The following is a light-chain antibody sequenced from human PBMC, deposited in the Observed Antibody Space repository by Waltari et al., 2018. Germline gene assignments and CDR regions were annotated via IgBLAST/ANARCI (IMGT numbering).Light chain of an antibody. V-gene: IGKV1-17*03. CDR3: LQYNDYPFT. Sequence: IQMTQSPSAMPASVGDRVTITCRASQGIKNYLAWFQQGPGKVPKRLLYATSTLESGVPSRFSGSGSGTEFTLTISSLQPEDFATYYCLQYNDYPFTFGGGTKVEIK. CDR2: ATS. J-gene: IGKJ4*01. CDR1: QGIKNY.